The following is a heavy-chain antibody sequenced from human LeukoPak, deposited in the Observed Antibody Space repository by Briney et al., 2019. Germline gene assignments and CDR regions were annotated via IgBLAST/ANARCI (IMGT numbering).Heavy chain of an antibody. Sequence: PGGSLRLSCAASGSTFSSFGMHWVRQAPGKGLEWVAVISYDGSNKYYADSVAGRFTISRDNSKNTLYLQMNSLRAEDTAVYYCAKECPDSSGASIGYWGQGTLVTVSS. D-gene: IGHD6-19*01. CDR3: AKECPDSSGASIGY. CDR1: GSTFSSFG. V-gene: IGHV3-30*18. J-gene: IGHJ4*02. CDR2: ISYDGSNK.